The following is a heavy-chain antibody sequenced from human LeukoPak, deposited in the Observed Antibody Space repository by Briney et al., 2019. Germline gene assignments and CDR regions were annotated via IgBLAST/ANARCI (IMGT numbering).Heavy chain of an antibody. CDR3: ARGGHSGGISPEDY. CDR2: IYSGGST. CDR1: GFTVSSNY. D-gene: IGHD1-26*01. V-gene: IGHV3-66*01. J-gene: IGHJ4*02. Sequence: GGSLRLSCAASGFTVSSNYMSWVRQAPGKGLEWVSVIYSGGSTYYADSVKGRFTISRDNSKNTLYLQMNSLRAEDTAVYYCARGGHSGGISPEDYWGQGTLVTVSS.